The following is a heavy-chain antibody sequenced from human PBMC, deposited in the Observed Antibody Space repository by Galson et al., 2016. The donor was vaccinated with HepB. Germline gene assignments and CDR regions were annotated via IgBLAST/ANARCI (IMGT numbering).Heavy chain of an antibody. Sequence: SLRLSCAASGFTFSHYGMHWVRQAPGKGLEWVAVIWYDRGKEYYTESVKGRFTISRDNSKNTLYLEMNTLRVGDTAVYFCARGSSSRSIYYYYYYTMDVWGQGTVVTVSS. V-gene: IGHV3-33*01. J-gene: IGHJ6*02. D-gene: IGHD6-6*01. CDR1: GFTFSHYG. CDR2: IWYDRGKE. CDR3: ARGSSSRSIYYYYYYTMDV.